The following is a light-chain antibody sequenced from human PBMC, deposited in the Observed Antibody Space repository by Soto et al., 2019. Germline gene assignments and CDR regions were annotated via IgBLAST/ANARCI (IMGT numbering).Light chain of an antibody. CDR3: QSYDSSLSGSVV. CDR1: NSNIGTGYD. CDR2: GNS. J-gene: IGLJ2*01. Sequence: QSVLTQPPSVSGAPGQRVTISCTGSNSNIGTGYDVHWYQQLPGTAPKLLIYGNSNRPSGVPDRFSGSKSGTSASLAITGLQAEDEADYYCQSYDSSLSGSVVFGGGTQLTVL. V-gene: IGLV1-40*01.